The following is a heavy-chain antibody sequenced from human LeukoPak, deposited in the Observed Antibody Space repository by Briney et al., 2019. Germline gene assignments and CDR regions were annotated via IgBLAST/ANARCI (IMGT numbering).Heavy chain of an antibody. V-gene: IGHV3-7*01. Sequence: GGSLRLSCAASGFTFSTYWMSWVRQAPGKGLEWVANIKQDGSEKNYVDSVKGRFTISRDNAKNSLYLQMNSLRAEDTAVYYCAREDGGSNPPLYWGQGTLVTVSS. D-gene: IGHD1-26*01. CDR3: AREDGGSNPPLY. J-gene: IGHJ4*02. CDR1: GFTFSTYW. CDR2: IKQDGSEK.